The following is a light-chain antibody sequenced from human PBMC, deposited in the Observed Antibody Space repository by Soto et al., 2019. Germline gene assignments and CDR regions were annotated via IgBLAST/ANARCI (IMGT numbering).Light chain of an antibody. CDR2: DVN. V-gene: IGLV2-14*03. J-gene: IGLJ2*01. CDR1: SSDIGAYNF. Sequence: QSALTQPASVSGSPGQSITISCTGTSSDIGAYNFVSWYQQHPGKAPKLIPYDVNIRPSWVSNRFSGSKSGNTASLTISGLQAEDEADYYCTSWTTSTTMIFGGGTKLTVL. CDR3: TSWTTSTTMI.